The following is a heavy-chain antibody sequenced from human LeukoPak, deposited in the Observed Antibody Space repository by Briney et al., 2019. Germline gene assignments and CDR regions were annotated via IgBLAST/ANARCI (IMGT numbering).Heavy chain of an antibody. CDR1: GGSISSYY. D-gene: IGHD6-13*01. CDR3: ARLLIAAAGRTRINWFGP. V-gene: IGHV4-59*08. Sequence: SETLSLTCTVSGGSISSYYWSWIRQPPGKGLEWIGYIYYSGSTNYNPSLKSRVTISVDTSKNQFSLKLSSVTAADTAVYYCARLLIAAAGRTRINWFGPWGQGTLVTVSS. CDR2: IYYSGST. J-gene: IGHJ5*02.